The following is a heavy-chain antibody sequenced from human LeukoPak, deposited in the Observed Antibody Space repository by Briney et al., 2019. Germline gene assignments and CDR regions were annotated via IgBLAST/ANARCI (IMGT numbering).Heavy chain of an antibody. D-gene: IGHD3-10*01. CDR2: FSCSGGTT. V-gene: IGHV3-23*01. J-gene: IGHJ4*02. Sequence: PGGALRLSCAASGFTFSSYDMNWVRQAPGKGLEGVSSFSCSGGTTYYPASVQRRFTISSHNSKNTLYLQMHSLRAEDTAVYYCAKGYGSGSYLADYWGQGTLVTVSS. CDR1: GFTFSSYD. CDR3: AKGYGSGSYLADY.